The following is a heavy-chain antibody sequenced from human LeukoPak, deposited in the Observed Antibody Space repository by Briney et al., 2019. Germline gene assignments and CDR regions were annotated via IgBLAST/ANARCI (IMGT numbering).Heavy chain of an antibody. V-gene: IGHV1-18*01. Sequence: GASVKVSCKASGYTFTSYGISWVRQAPGQGLEWMGWISAYNGNTNYAQKLQGRVTMTTDTSTSTAYMELRSLRSDDTAVYYCARYVAVAVGNYYYYMDVWGKGTTVTVSS. CDR1: GYTFTSYG. D-gene: IGHD6-19*01. CDR2: ISAYNGNT. J-gene: IGHJ6*03. CDR3: ARYVAVAVGNYYYYMDV.